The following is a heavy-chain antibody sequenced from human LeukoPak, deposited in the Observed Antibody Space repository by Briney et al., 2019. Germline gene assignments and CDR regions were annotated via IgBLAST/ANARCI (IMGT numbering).Heavy chain of an antibody. CDR3: ARGAYDYVWGSYRFPPHYFDY. CDR2: IYYSGST. CDR1: GGSISSYY. D-gene: IGHD3-16*02. J-gene: IGHJ4*02. V-gene: IGHV4-59*08. Sequence: SETLSLTCTVSGGSISSYYWSWIRQPPGKGLEWIGYIYYSGSTNYNPSLKSRVTISVDTSKNQFSLKLSSVTAADTAVYYCARGAYDYVWGSYRFPPHYFDYWGQGTLVTVSS.